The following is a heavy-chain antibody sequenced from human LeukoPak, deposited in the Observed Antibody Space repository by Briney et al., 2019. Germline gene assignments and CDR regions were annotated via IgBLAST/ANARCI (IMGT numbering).Heavy chain of an antibody. CDR3: ARDRAFLWSGSGDAFDI. Sequence: ASVKVSCKASGYTFTGYYMHWVRQAPGQGLEWMGWINPNSGGTNYAQKFQGRVTITADESTSTAYMELSSLRSEDTAVYYCARDRAFLWSGSGDAFDIWGQGTMVTVSS. D-gene: IGHD3-3*01. CDR2: INPNSGGT. V-gene: IGHV1-2*02. CDR1: GYTFTGYY. J-gene: IGHJ3*02.